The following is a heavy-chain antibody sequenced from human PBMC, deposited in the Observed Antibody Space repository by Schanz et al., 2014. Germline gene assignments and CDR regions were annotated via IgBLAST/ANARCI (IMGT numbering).Heavy chain of an antibody. Sequence: EVQLLESGGGLVQPGGSLRLSCVASGFTFSSYAMSWVRQAPGKGLEWVSYISNSGTTIYYADSVKGRFTISRDNAKNSLYLQMNSLRVENTAVYYCARDLISSGWYGWGQGTLVTVSS. CDR3: ARDLISSGWYG. CDR2: ISNSGTTI. D-gene: IGHD6-19*01. V-gene: IGHV3-48*04. CDR1: GFTFSSYA. J-gene: IGHJ4*02.